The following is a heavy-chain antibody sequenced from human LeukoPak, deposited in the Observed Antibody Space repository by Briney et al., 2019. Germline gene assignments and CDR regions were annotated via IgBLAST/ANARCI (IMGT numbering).Heavy chain of an antibody. J-gene: IGHJ4*02. Sequence: GGSLRLSCAASGFTFSSSAMSWVRQAPGKGLEWVSAISNNGGYTYYADSMQGRFTTSRDNSKGTLCLQMNSLRAEDTAVYYCATDRATQYFDYWGQGTLVSVSP. CDR3: ATDRATQYFDY. CDR2: ISNNGGYT. CDR1: GFTFSSSA. V-gene: IGHV3-23*01. D-gene: IGHD2-15*01.